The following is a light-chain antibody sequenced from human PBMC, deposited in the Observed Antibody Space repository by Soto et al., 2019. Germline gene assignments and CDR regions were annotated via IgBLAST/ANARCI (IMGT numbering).Light chain of an antibody. CDR2: EGS. CDR3: CSYAGSSTYVV. J-gene: IGLJ2*01. Sequence: QSALTQPASVSGSPGQSITMSRTGTSSDVGSYKLVSWYRQHPGKAPKLMIYEGSKRPSGVSNRFSGSTSGNTASLTISGLQAEDEADYYCCSYAGSSTYVVFGGGTQLTV. CDR1: SSDVGSYKL. V-gene: IGLV2-23*01.